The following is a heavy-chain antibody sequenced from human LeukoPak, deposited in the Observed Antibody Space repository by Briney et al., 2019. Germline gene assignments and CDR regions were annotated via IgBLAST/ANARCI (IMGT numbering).Heavy chain of an antibody. V-gene: IGHV1-46*01. CDR1: GYTFISYY. Sequence: ASVKVSCKTSGYTFISYYMHWARQAPGQGLEWMGRTNPSGSSTRYAQKFQGRVTMTKDTSTSTLYMELSSLGSEDTAVYYCARAHTSAPGTLFDYWGQGTLVTVSS. D-gene: IGHD3-3*01. CDR3: ARAHTSAPGTLFDY. J-gene: IGHJ4*02. CDR2: TNPSGSST.